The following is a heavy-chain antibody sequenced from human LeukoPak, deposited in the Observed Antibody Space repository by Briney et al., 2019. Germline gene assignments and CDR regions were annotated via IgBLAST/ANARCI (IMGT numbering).Heavy chain of an antibody. D-gene: IGHD3-10*01. V-gene: IGHV5-51*01. CDR3: ARRGPVSGWFGD. J-gene: IGHJ4*02. Sequence: GEPLKISCSGSGYNFSNYWIGWVRQTPGKGLEWMGIIYPGDSDTSYSPSFQGQVTVSADKSISTAYLQWGSLKASDTAMYYCARRGPVSGWFGDRGQGTLVTVSS. CDR2: IYPGDSDT. CDR1: GYNFSNYW.